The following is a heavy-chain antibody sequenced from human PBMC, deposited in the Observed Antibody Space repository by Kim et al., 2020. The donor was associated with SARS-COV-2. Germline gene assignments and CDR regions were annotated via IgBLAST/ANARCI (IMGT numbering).Heavy chain of an antibody. Sequence: GGSLRLSCAASGFTFDDYAMHWVRQAPGKGLEWVSGISWNSGSIGYADSVKGRFTISRDNAKNSLYLQMNSLRAEDTALYYCANARYGSGVYSDFWGQGPLLTVPT. CDR3: ANARYGSGVYSDF. J-gene: IGHJ4*02. CDR1: GFTFDDYA. D-gene: IGHD3-10*01. V-gene: IGHV3-9*01. CDR2: ISWNSGSI.